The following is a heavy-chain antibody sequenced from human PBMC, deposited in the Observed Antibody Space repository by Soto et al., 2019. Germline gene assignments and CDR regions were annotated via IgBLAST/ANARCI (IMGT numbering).Heavy chain of an antibody. V-gene: IGHV4-30-4*01. Sequence: QVQLQESGPGLVKPSQTLSLTCTVSGGSIKSGDYYWTWIRQPPGKGLEWIGYIYHSGSTYYNPSLTSRVAIAVDTSKNQFSLNLNSMTAADTAVYYCARDAEGGGYDHFNSWGQGALVTVSS. CDR1: GGSIKSGDYY. CDR3: ARDAEGGGYDHFNS. D-gene: IGHD5-12*01. J-gene: IGHJ4*02. CDR2: IYHSGST.